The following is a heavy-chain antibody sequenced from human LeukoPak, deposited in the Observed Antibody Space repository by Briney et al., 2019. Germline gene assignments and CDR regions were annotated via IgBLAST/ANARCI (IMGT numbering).Heavy chain of an antibody. Sequence: PGGSLRLSCAAYGFTFSNYAMSWVRQAPGKGLEWVSAISASGGSTYYADSVKGRFTISRDNSKNTLYLQVNSLRAEDTAVYYCAKARPVDIVVVVTAYDSWGQGTLVTVSS. D-gene: IGHD2-15*01. CDR2: ISASGGST. V-gene: IGHV3-23*01. CDR1: GFTFSNYA. J-gene: IGHJ5*01. CDR3: AKARPVDIVVVVTAYDS.